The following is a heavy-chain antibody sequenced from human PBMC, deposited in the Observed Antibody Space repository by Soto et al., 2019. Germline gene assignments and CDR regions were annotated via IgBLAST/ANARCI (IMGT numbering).Heavy chain of an antibody. CDR1: GGYISSYY. Sequence: PSETLSLTCTVSGGYISSYYWSWIRQPPGKGLEWIGYIYYSGSTNYNPSLKSRVTISVDTSKNQFSLKLSSVTAADTAVYYCARVTIFGVVDYMDVWGKGTTVTVSS. CDR3: ARVTIFGVVDYMDV. D-gene: IGHD3-3*01. J-gene: IGHJ6*03. V-gene: IGHV4-59*01. CDR2: IYYSGST.